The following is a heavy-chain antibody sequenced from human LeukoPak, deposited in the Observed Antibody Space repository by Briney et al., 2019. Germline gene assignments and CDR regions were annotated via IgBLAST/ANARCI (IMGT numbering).Heavy chain of an antibody. CDR2: IWNSGST. CDR1: GDSISSRTYY. Sequence: SETLSLTCSVSGDSISSRTYYWTWIRQHPEKGLEWIGYIWNSGSTNYNPSLKSRVTISVDTSKNQFSLKLTSVTAADTAVYYCATDISSTFPNWFDPWGQGILVIVSS. D-gene: IGHD6-6*01. J-gene: IGHJ5*02. CDR3: ATDISSTFPNWFDP. V-gene: IGHV4-31*03.